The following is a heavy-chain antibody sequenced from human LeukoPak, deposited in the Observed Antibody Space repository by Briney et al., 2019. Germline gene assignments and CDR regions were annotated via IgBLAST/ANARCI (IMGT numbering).Heavy chain of an antibody. CDR2: ISYDGNNK. Sequence: PGGSLRLSCAASGFTFSSYGMHWVRQAPGKGLEWVAVISYDGNNKYYADSVKGRFTISRDNSKNTLYLQMNSLRAEDTAVYYCAKDWGSSGYYYAAGLDYWGQGTLVTVSS. J-gene: IGHJ4*02. CDR3: AKDWGSSGYYYAAGLDY. D-gene: IGHD3-22*01. CDR1: GFTFSSYG. V-gene: IGHV3-30*18.